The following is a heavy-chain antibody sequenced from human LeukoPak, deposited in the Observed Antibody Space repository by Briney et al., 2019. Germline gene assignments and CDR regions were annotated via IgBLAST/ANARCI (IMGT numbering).Heavy chain of an antibody. D-gene: IGHD3-22*01. J-gene: IGHJ4*02. Sequence: GRSLRHSCAASGFTFSSYGMHWVRQAPGKGLEWVAVIWYDGSNKYYADSVKGRFTISRDNSKNTLYLQMNSLRAEDTAVYYCARGEYYDSSGCDYWGQGTLVTVSS. CDR2: IWYDGSNK. CDR3: ARGEYYDSSGCDY. CDR1: GFTFSSYG. V-gene: IGHV3-33*01.